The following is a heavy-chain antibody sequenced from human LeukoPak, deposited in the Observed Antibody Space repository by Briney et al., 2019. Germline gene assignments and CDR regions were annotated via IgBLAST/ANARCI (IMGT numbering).Heavy chain of an antibody. CDR2: IIPILGIA. Sequence: SVKVSCKASGDTFSSYTINWVRQAPGQGLEWMGRIIPILGIANYAQKFQGRVTITADKSTSTAYMELSSLRSEDTAVYYCASEWDSSGWYEGYWGQGTLVTVSS. CDR1: GDTFSSYT. D-gene: IGHD6-19*01. J-gene: IGHJ4*02. V-gene: IGHV1-69*02. CDR3: ASEWDSSGWYEGY.